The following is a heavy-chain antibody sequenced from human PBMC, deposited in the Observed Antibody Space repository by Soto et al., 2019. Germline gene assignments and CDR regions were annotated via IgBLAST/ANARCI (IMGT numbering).Heavy chain of an antibody. CDR3: ARLVDNYGNYYFDY. D-gene: IGHD5-18*01. CDR2: IYYRGTT. CDR1: RDSISSSAYY. J-gene: IGHJ4*02. Sequence: TSETLSLTCTVSRDSISSSAYYWSWIRQHPEKGLEWMGYIYYRGTTYYNPSLKSRVTISVDTSKNQFSLNLNSVTAADTAVYYCARLVDNYGNYYFDYWGQGILVTVSS. V-gene: IGHV4-31*03.